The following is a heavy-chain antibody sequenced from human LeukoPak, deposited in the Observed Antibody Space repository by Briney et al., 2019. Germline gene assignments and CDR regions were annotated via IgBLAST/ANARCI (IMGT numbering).Heavy chain of an antibody. D-gene: IGHD1-26*01. J-gene: IGHJ3*01. V-gene: IGHV4-30-4*08. CDR3: ATDAPVGATS. CDR2: IYYSGST. CDR1: GGSISSGDYY. Sequence: SETLSLTCTVSGGSISSGDYYWSWLRQPPGKGLEWIGYIYYSGSTYYNPSLKSRVTISVDTSKNQFSLKLSSVTGADTAVYYCATDAPVGATSWGQGTMVTVSS.